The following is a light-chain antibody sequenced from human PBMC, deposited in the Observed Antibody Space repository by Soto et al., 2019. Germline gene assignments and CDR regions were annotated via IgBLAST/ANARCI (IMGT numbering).Light chain of an antibody. V-gene: IGKV1-39*01. J-gene: IGKJ2*01. CDR3: QQSYNAPRT. CDR1: QAITNN. Sequence: DIHLTQSPSSLSASVGDRVTITCRASQAITNNLAWYQQKPGNPPRLLIYDSSTLRNGVPSRFSGSGSGTDFTLTISSLQPEDFATYYCQQSYNAPRTFGQGTKLEIE. CDR2: DSS.